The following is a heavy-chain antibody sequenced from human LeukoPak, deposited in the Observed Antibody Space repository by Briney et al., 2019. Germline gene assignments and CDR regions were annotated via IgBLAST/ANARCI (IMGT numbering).Heavy chain of an antibody. D-gene: IGHD3-16*01. CDR3: ARDPEGFGATYFDY. J-gene: IGHJ4*02. CDR1: GFSFSSYN. CDR2: ISRSASNI. V-gene: IGHV3-21*01. Sequence: PGGSLRLSCVASGFSFSSYNMNWVRQAPGKGLEWVSSISRSASNIYYADSVKGRFTISRDNAKNSFYLQMNSLRAEDTAVFYCARDPEGFGATYFDYWGQGTLVTDSS.